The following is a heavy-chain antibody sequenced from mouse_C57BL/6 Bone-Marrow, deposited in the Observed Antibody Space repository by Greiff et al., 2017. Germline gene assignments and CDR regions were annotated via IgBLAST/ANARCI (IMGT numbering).Heavy chain of an antibody. V-gene: IGHV1-74*01. CDR3: ARGRGRDWYFDV. CDR1: GYTFTSYW. Sequence: QVQLQQPGAELVKPGASVKVSCKASGYTFTSYWMHWVKQRPGQGLEWIGRIHPSDSDTNYNQKFKGKATLTVDKSSSTAYMQLSSLTSEDAAVSDCARGRGRDWYFDVWGTGTTVTVSS. J-gene: IGHJ1*03. D-gene: IGHD3-3*01. CDR2: IHPSDSDT.